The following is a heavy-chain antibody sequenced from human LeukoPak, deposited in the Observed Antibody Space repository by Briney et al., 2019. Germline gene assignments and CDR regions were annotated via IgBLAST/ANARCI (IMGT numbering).Heavy chain of an antibody. Sequence: GGSLRLSCAASGFTFSSYAMHWVRQAPGKGLEWVAVISYDGSNKYYADSVKGRFTISRDNSKNTLYLQMNSLRAEDTAVYYCARDPQWLVRFDYWGLGTLVTVSS. CDR2: ISYDGSNK. D-gene: IGHD6-19*01. CDR3: ARDPQWLVRFDY. CDR1: GFTFSSYA. J-gene: IGHJ4*02. V-gene: IGHV3-30-3*01.